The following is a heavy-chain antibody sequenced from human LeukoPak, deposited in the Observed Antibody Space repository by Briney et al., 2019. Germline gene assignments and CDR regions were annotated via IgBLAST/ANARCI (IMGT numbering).Heavy chain of an antibody. CDR3: TRVNFWSADY. Sequence: GGSLRLSCAGSGFTFSPYSMNWVRQAPGKGLEWVSHISSSSSNKYYADSVKGRFTISRDNAKNSLYLQMNSLRAEDTAVYYCTRVNFWSADYWGQGTLVTVSS. V-gene: IGHV3-48*01. J-gene: IGHJ4*02. CDR1: GFTFSPYS. D-gene: IGHD3-3*01. CDR2: ISSSSSNK.